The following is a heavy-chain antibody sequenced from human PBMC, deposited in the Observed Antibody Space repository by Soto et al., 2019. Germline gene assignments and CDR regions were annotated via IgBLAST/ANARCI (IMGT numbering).Heavy chain of an antibody. CDR3: ARERSVGEFGSGPAGGMDG. CDR2: IIPIFGTA. V-gene: IGHV1-69*01. Sequence: QVQLVQSGAEVKKPGSSVKVSCKASGGTFSSYAISWVRQAPGQGLEWMGGIIPIFGTANYAQKFQGRVTITADEATSTADMELSSLRSEDTAVYYCARERSVGEFGSGPAGGMDGWGQGTKVTVSS. D-gene: IGHD3-16*01. J-gene: IGHJ6*02. CDR1: GGTFSSYA.